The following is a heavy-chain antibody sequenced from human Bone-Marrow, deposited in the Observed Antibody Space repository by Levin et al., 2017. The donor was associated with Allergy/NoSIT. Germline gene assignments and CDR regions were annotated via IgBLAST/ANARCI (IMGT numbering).Heavy chain of an antibody. Sequence: GESLKISCAASGFTFSSYAMSWVRQAPGKGLEWVSAISGSGGSTYYADSVKGRFTISRDNSKNTLYLQMNSLRAEDTAVYYCAKDSSGWYLVGDYFDYWGQGTLVTVSS. CDR2: ISGSGGST. J-gene: IGHJ4*02. D-gene: IGHD6-19*01. CDR3: AKDSSGWYLVGDYFDY. CDR1: GFTFSSYA. V-gene: IGHV3-23*01.